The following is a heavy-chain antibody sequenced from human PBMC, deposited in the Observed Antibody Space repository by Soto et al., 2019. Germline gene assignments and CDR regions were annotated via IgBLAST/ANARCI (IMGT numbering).Heavy chain of an antibody. CDR2: IYGDNDK. V-gene: IGHV2-5*02. J-gene: IGHJ4*02. CDR1: GFSLSNSGVG. D-gene: IGHD4-17*01. CDR3: AHCTLHDYGDYDPGTSHVFDS. Sequence: QITLKESGPSPVKPTQTLTVTCTFSGFSLSNSGVGVAWIRQPPGKALEWLALIYGDNDKRYSPSLKTRLTXPXAXSXXPVVPTMTNMDPVDTATYSCAHCTLHDYGDYDPGTSHVFDSWGQGTLVTVSS.